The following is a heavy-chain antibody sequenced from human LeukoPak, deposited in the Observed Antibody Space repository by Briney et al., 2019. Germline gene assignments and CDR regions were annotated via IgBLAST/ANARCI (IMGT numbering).Heavy chain of an antibody. V-gene: IGHV3-30*03. CDR2: ISYDGSNK. D-gene: IGHD6-13*01. J-gene: IGHJ3*02. CDR3: AREGRQQLATNAFDI. Sequence: GGSLRLSCAASGFTFSSYGMHWVRQAPGKGLEWVAVISYDGSNKYYADSVKGRFTISRDNSKNTLYLQMNSLRAEDTAVYYCAREGRQQLATNAFDIWGQGTMVTVSS. CDR1: GFTFSSYG.